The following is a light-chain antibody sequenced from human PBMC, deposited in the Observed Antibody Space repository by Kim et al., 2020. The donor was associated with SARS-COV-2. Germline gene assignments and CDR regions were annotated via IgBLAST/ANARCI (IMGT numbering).Light chain of an antibody. V-gene: IGLV1-44*01. J-gene: IGLJ2*01. CDR2: SNN. Sequence: ELTQPPSASGTPGQRVTNSCSGSSSNIGSNTVNWYQQLPGTAPKLLIYSNNQRPSGVPDRFSGSKSGTSASLAISGLQSEDEADYYCAAWDDSLVVFGGGTQLTVL. CDR3: AAWDDSLVV. CDR1: SSNIGSNT.